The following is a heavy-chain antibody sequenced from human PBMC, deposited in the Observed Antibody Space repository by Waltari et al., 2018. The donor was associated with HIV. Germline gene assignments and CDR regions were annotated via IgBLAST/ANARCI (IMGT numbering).Heavy chain of an antibody. CDR2: ICNRGRP. D-gene: IGHD3-10*01. J-gene: IGHJ5*02. CDR3: ARAPWFGEFLKGGPAGSWFDP. Sequence: QVQLQESGPGLVKPSQTLSLTCTVSGGSISSGGYYWSWIRQHPGKGLGWIGYICNRGRPYSTPHRKSRVTISVDASKNQFSLKLSSVTAADTAVYYCARAPWFGEFLKGGPAGSWFDPWGQGTLVTVSS. CDR1: GGSISSGGYY. V-gene: IGHV4-31*03.